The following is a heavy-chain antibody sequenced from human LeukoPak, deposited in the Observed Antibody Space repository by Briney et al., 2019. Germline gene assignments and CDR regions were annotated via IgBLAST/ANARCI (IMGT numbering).Heavy chain of an antibody. CDR3: ARGLYPYYFDY. J-gene: IGHJ4*02. Sequence: GGSLRLSCAASGFTFSSYSMNWVRQAPGKGLEWVSSISSSSSYIYYADSVKGRFTISRDNSKNTLYLQMNSLRAEDTAVYYCARGLYPYYFDYWGQGTLVTVSS. CDR1: GFTFSSYS. D-gene: IGHD5/OR15-5a*01. V-gene: IGHV3-21*01. CDR2: ISSSSSYI.